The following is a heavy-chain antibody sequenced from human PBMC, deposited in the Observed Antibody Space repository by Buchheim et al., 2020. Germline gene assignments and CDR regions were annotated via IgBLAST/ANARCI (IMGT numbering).Heavy chain of an antibody. CDR1: GGSSSGYY. Sequence: QVQLQQWGAGLLKPSETLSLTCAVYGGSSSGYYWSWIRQPPGKGLEWIGEINHSGSTNYNPSLKSRVTISVDTSKNQFSLKLSSVTAADTAVYYCARAKKGFWNRSNWFDPWGQGTL. CDR3: ARAKKGFWNRSNWFDP. J-gene: IGHJ5*02. V-gene: IGHV4-34*01. D-gene: IGHD3-3*01. CDR2: INHSGST.